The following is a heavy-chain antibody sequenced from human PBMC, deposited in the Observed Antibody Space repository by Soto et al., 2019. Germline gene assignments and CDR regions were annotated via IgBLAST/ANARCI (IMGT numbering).Heavy chain of an antibody. Sequence: QLQLQESGSGLVKPSQTLSLTCAVSGGSISSGGYSWSWIRQPPGKGLEWIGYIYHSGSTYYNPSLKRRVTISVDRSKNQFSLKLSSVTAADTAVYYCARETTYYYGSGSYRWFDPWGQGTLVTVSS. CDR1: GGSISSGGYS. J-gene: IGHJ5*02. V-gene: IGHV4-30-2*01. CDR2: IYHSGST. D-gene: IGHD3-10*01. CDR3: ARETTYYYGSGSYRWFDP.